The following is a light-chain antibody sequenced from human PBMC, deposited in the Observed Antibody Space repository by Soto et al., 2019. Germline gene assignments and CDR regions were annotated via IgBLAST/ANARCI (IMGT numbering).Light chain of an antibody. J-gene: IGKJ5*01. CDR3: HHSYSLSFT. V-gene: IGKV1-12*01. CDR2: YAS. CDR1: QDISSS. Sequence: DIQMTQSPSSVSASVGDRVIINCRASQDISSSLAWYQQKPGKAPKLLIYYASTLQSGVPSRFRGSGSWTDFTLSISDLQPEDFGTYYCHHSYSLSFTFGQGTRLDIK.